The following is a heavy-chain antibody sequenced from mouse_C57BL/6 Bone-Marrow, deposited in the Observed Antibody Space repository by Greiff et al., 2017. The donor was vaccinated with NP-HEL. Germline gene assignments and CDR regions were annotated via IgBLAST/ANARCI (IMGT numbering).Heavy chain of an antibody. Sequence: EVQLVESGGDLVKPGGSLKLSCAASGFTFSSYGLSWVRQTPDNRLAWVATISSGGSSTYYPDSVTGRFTISRDNAKNTLYLQMSSLKSEDTAMYYCARHPRYEYEGDWYFDVWGTGTTVTVSS. J-gene: IGHJ1*03. CDR2: ISSGGSST. CDR3: ARHPRYEYEGDWYFDV. D-gene: IGHD2-4*01. CDR1: GFTFSSYG. V-gene: IGHV5-6*01.